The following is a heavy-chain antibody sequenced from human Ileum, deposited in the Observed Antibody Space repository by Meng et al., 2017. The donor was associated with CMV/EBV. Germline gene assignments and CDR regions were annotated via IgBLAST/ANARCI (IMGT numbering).Heavy chain of an antibody. CDR2: IIPIFGTA. D-gene: IGHD1-26*01. CDR3: ARLEVVGATRWFDY. V-gene: IGHV1-69*05. J-gene: IGHJ4*02. CDR1: GYTFTRYG. Sequence: SVKVSCKASGYTFTRYGVTWVRQAPGQGLEWMGGIIPIFGTANYAQKFQGRVTITTDESTSTAYMELSSLRSEDTAVYYCARLEVVGATRWFDYWGQGTLVTVSS.